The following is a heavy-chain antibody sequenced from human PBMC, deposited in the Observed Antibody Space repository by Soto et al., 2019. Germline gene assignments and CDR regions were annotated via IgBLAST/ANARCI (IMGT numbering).Heavy chain of an antibody. CDR1: GGSFSGYY. J-gene: IGHJ5*02. CDR3: ARGSQALLWFGELRRTWFDP. V-gene: IGHV4-34*01. D-gene: IGHD3-10*01. CDR2: INHSGST. Sequence: SETLSLTCAVYGGSFSGYYWSWIRQPPGKGLEWIGEINHSGSTNYSPSLKSRVTISVDTSKNQFSLKLSSVTAADTAVYYCARGSQALLWFGELRRTWFDPWGQGTLVTVSS.